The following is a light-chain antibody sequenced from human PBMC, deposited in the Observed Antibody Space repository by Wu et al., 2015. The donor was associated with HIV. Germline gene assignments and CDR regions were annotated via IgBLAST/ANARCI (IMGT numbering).Light chain of an antibody. CDR2: GAS. V-gene: IGKV3-15*01. CDR3: QQYNNWPPWT. Sequence: EIVMTQSPATLSVSPGERATLSCRASQSVSSNLAWYQQKSGQAPRLLIYGASTRATGIPARFSGSGSGTEFTLTISSMQSEDFAVYYCQQYNNWPPWTFSQGTEVEIK. CDR1: QSVSSN. J-gene: IGKJ1*01.